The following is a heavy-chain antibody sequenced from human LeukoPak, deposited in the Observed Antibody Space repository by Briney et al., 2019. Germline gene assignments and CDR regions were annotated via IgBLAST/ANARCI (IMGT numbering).Heavy chain of an antibody. J-gene: IGHJ6*02. V-gene: IGHV4-4*02. Sequence: SGTLSLTCAVSGGSISSSNWWTWVRPPPGKGLEWIGEIYHSGSTNYNPSLKSRVTISVDKSKNQFSLTLSSVTAADTAVYYCARGQDSTGWYNYYGMDVWGQGTTVTVSS. CDR3: ARGQDSTGWYNYYGMDV. CDR1: GGSISSSNW. D-gene: IGHD6-19*01. CDR2: IYHSGST.